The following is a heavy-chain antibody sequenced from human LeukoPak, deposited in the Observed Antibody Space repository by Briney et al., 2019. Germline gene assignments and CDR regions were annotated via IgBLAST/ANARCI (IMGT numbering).Heavy chain of an antibody. D-gene: IGHD5-12*01. V-gene: IGHV4-59*08. J-gene: IGHJ3*02. Sequence: PSETLSLTCTISGDSINSYHWSWLRQPPGSKLEWIGYFYYSGSTNYNPSLKSRVTISVDTSKNQFSLKLSSVTAADTAVYYCARLRVSLREGTDAFDIWGQGTMVTVSS. CDR2: FYYSGST. CDR3: ARLRVSLREGTDAFDI. CDR1: GDSINSYH.